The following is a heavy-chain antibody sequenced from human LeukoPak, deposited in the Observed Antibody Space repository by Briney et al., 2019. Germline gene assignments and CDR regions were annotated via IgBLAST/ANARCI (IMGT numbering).Heavy chain of an antibody. CDR2: INHEGTEK. Sequence: PGGSLRLSCAASGFTFSRTWMSWLRQAPGKGLEWVAYINHEGTEKDYMDSVKGRFTISRDNAQNSLFLQMNSLRAEDTAIYYCATGGHYCGDWGQGTLVTVSS. CDR3: ATGGHYCGD. V-gene: IGHV3-7*05. D-gene: IGHD4-23*01. CDR1: GFTFSRTW. J-gene: IGHJ4*02.